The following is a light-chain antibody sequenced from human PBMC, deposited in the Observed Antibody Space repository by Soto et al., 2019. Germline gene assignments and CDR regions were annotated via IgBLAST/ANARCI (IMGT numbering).Light chain of an antibody. CDR2: GAS. CDR1: HSVSSSY. Sequence: EIVLTQSPGTLSLSPGERATISCRASHSVSSSYLAWYQQKPGQAPRLLIYGASSRATFIPDRFSGSGSGTDFTLTISRLEPEDFAVYYCQQYGSSLFGQGTRLEIK. V-gene: IGKV3-20*01. CDR3: QQYGSSL. J-gene: IGKJ5*01.